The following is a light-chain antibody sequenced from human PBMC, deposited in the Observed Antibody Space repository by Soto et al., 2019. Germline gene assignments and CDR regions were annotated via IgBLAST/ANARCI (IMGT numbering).Light chain of an antibody. CDR3: QQYNNWPPTWT. CDR1: QTISSW. J-gene: IGKJ1*01. V-gene: IGKV1-5*03. CDR2: KAS. Sequence: DIQMTQSPSTLSASVGDRVTITCRASQTISSWLAWYQQKPGKAPNLLIYKASSLKSGVPSRFSGSGSGTEFTLTISSLQSEDFAVYYCQQYNNWPPTWTFGQGTKVDIK.